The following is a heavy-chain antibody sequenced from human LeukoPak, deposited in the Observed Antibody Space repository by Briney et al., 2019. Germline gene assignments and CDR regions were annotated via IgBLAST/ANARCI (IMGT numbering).Heavy chain of an antibody. CDR2: ISYDGSNK. CDR3: AVHYYDSSGSK. CDR1: GFTFSSYA. D-gene: IGHD3-22*01. Sequence: PGRSLRLSCAAYGFTFSSYAMHWVRQAPGKGLEWVAVISYDGSNKYYADSVKGRFTISRDNSKNTLYLQMNSLRAEDTAVYYCAVHYYDSSGSKWGQGTLVTVSS. V-gene: IGHV3-30*04. J-gene: IGHJ4*02.